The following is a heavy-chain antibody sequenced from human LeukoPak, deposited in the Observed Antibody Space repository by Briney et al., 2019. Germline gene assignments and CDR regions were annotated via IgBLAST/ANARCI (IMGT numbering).Heavy chain of an antibody. D-gene: IGHD6-19*01. Sequence: GGSLRLSCAASGFTFSTYGMHWVRQAPGKGLEWVAVISNDGSNKYYADSVKGRFTISRDNSKNTVYLQMNSLRREDTAMYYCAKDGLAGRFDSSVPGIYDGLDVWGQGTTVTVSS. CDR1: GFTFSTYG. CDR3: AKDGLAGRFDSSVPGIYDGLDV. J-gene: IGHJ6*02. V-gene: IGHV3-30*18. CDR2: ISNDGSNK.